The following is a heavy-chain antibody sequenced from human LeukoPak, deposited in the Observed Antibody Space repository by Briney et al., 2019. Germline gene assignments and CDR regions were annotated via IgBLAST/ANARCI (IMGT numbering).Heavy chain of an antibody. CDR3: ATRGAIDI. Sequence: GESLKISCKASGYSFTTYWIAWVRQMPGKGLEWVGIIYPGDSDTRYSPSFQGQVTISAEKSINTAYLQWGSLKASDTAMYYCATRGAIDIWGQGTMVTVSS. CDR1: GYSFTTYW. J-gene: IGHJ3*02. V-gene: IGHV5-51*01. CDR2: IYPGDSDT.